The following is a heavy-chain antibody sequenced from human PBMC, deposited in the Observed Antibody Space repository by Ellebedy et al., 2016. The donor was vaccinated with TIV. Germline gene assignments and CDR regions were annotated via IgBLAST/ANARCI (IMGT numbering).Heavy chain of an antibody. Sequence: GESLKISCKGSGYSFTSYWIGWVRQMPGKGLEWMGTIYPGDSETSYSPSFHGQVTISADKSISTAYLQWSSLKASDTAMYYCARRRSGSPFDPWGQGTLVTVSS. D-gene: IGHD1-26*01. J-gene: IGHJ5*02. CDR3: ARRRSGSPFDP. V-gene: IGHV5-51*01. CDR2: IYPGDSET. CDR1: GYSFTSYW.